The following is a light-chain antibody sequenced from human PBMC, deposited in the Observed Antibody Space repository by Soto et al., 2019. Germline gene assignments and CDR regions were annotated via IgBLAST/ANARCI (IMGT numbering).Light chain of an antibody. CDR1: QNVSSY. Sequence: EIVLTQSPATLSLSPGERDKISCRASQNVSSYLAWYQQKPGQAPRLLIYDASNRTTGITARFSGNESGTDFTLTISSLEPEDFAVYYCQQRSNWPRALTFGGGTKVDIK. CDR2: DAS. J-gene: IGKJ4*01. CDR3: QQRSNWPRALT. V-gene: IGKV3-11*01.